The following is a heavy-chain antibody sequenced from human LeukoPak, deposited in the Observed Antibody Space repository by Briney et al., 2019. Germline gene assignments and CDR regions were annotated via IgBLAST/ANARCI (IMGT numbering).Heavy chain of an antibody. CDR1: GFTFSDYY. D-gene: IGHD3-10*01. V-gene: IGHV3-11*04. CDR2: ISSSGGSI. J-gene: IGHJ4*02. CDR3: VRVSRGSGGYFDY. Sequence: PGGSLRLSCVASGFTFSDYYMSWIRQAPGKGLEWASFISSSGGSIYYADSVKGRFNISRDNDKTSLYLQMNSLRPEDTAVCYCVRVSRGSGGYFDYWGQGTLVTVSS.